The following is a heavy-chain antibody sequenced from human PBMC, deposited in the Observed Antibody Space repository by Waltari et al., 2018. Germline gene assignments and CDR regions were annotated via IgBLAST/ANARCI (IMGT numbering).Heavy chain of an antibody. V-gene: IGHV3-23*01. J-gene: IGHJ5*01. Sequence: EVQRLESGVGLVQPGGSLSLSCAVSGFTFRSHTMISLRQAPGKGLDWVCSMGGRGISTLCADSVKGRFTISRDNSRNTLYLQMNSLRAEDTAIYYCVRDGSSVANSRSDNWFDSWGQGTRVTVSS. D-gene: IGHD6-19*01. CDR1: GFTFRSHT. CDR2: MGGRGIST. CDR3: VRDGSSVANSRSDNWFDS.